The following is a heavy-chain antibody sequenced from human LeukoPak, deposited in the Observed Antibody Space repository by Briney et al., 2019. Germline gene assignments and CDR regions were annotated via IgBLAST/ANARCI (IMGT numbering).Heavy chain of an antibody. CDR1: GFTFSYYG. V-gene: IGHV3-30*02. Sequence: PGGSLRLSCTASGFTFSYYGMHWVRQAPGKGLEWVSFIRYDGNDKFYADSVKGRFTISRDNAKNSLYLRMNSPRAEDTALYYCAKGRGRSGVFDYRGQGTLVTVSS. CDR3: AKGRGRSGVFDY. D-gene: IGHD5-12*01. CDR2: IRYDGNDK. J-gene: IGHJ4*02.